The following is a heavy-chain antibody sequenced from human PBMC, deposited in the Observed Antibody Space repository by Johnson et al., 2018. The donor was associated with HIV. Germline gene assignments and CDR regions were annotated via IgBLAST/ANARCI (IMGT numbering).Heavy chain of an antibody. Sequence: QVQLVESGGGVVQPGRSLRLSCAASGFSFSDFAIHWVRQAPGKGLEWVAVISYDGSNKYYGDSVKGRFTISRDNSKNTLYLQMKSLRAEDTAVYCCARDTKVPRYNWNDGGFDKWGQGTKVTVSS. D-gene: IGHD1-1*01. J-gene: IGHJ3*02. CDR1: GFSFSDFA. CDR3: ARDTKVPRYNWNDGGFDK. V-gene: IGHV3-30*04. CDR2: ISYDGSNK.